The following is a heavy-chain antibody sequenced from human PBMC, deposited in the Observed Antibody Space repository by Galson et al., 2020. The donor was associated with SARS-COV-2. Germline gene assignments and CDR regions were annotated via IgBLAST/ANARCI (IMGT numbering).Heavy chain of an antibody. Sequence: GESLKISCSASGFSFSSYALSWVRQAPGKGLEWVSAVSVSGGSTYYAESVKGRFTISRDNSKNTLYLQMNSLRSEDTAVYYCAKELRFQEWPLIIGHGFDVWGQGTVVTVSS. V-gene: IGHV3-23*01. D-gene: IGHD3-16*01. CDR2: VSVSGGST. J-gene: IGHJ3*01. CDR3: AKELRFQEWPLIIGHGFDV. CDR1: GFSFSSYA.